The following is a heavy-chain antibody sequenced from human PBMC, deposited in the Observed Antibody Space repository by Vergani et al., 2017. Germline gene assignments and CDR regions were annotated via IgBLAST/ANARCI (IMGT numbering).Heavy chain of an antibody. CDR2: TYYSGST. CDR1: GGSISSSSYY. CDR3: ARHGGWGPGYFDY. Sequence: QLQLQESGPGLVKPSETLSLTCTVSGGSISSSSYYWGWIRQPPGKGLEWIGSTYYSGSTYYNPSLKSRVTLSVDTSKNQFSLKLGAVTAADTAVYCCARHGGWGPGYFDYWGQGTLVTVSS. V-gene: IGHV4-39*01. J-gene: IGHJ4*02. D-gene: IGHD3-16*01.